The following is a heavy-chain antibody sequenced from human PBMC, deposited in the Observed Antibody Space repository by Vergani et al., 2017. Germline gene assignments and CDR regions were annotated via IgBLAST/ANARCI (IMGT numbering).Heavy chain of an antibody. D-gene: IGHD3-10*01. Sequence: EVQLVESGGGLVQPGGSLRLSCAASGFTFSSYSMNWVRQAPGNGLEWVSYISSSSSTIYYADSVKGRFTISRDNAKNSLYLQMNSLRAEDTAVYYCARDPDGELFSYYYYGMYVWGQGTTVTVSS. V-gene: IGHV3-48*01. CDR2: ISSSSSTI. CDR1: GFTFSSYS. J-gene: IGHJ6*02. CDR3: ARDPDGELFSYYYYGMYV.